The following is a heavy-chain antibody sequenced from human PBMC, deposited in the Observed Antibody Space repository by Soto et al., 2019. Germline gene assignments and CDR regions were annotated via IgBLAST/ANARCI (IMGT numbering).Heavy chain of an antibody. V-gene: IGHV1-69*08. Sequence: QVQLVQSGAEVKKPGSSVRISCTASGVAFSNYTFTWVRRAPGQGLEWMGRVIPLLDASNYAEKFQDRVTITEDRSTSTGYMELSGLKSEDSAIYYCASGKSQMTQDRMGFYYYMDVWGKGTTVTVSS. CDR2: VIPLLDAS. J-gene: IGHJ6*03. CDR1: GVAFSNYT. D-gene: IGHD2-15*01. CDR3: ASGKSQMTQDRMGFYYYMDV.